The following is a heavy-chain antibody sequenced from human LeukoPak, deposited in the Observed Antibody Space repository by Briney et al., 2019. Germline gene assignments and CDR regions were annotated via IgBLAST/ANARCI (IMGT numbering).Heavy chain of an antibody. CDR3: ARVFFYGGNSVPFDY. Sequence: GASVTVSCKASGYTFTGYYMHWVRQAPGQGLEWMGWINPNNDGTNYAAQKFQGRVTMTRDTSISTAYKELSSLGSDDTAVYYCARVFFYGGNSVPFDYWGQGTLVTVSS. CDR2: INPNNDGT. V-gene: IGHV1-2*02. CDR1: GYTFTGYY. D-gene: IGHD4-23*01. J-gene: IGHJ4*02.